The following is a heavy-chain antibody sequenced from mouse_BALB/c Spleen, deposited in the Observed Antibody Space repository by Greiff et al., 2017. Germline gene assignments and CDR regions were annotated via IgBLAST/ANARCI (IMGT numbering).Heavy chain of an antibody. CDR1: GFNIKDTY. V-gene: IGHV14-3*02. CDR2: IDPANGNT. D-gene: IGHD2-2*01. Sequence: EVQLHQSGAELVKPGASVKLSCTASGFNIKDTYMHWVKQRPEQGLEWIGRIDPANGNTKYDPKFQGKATITADTSSNTAYLQLSSLTSEDTAVYYCASYYGYDNAMDYWGQGTSVTVSS. CDR3: ASYYGYDNAMDY. J-gene: IGHJ4*01.